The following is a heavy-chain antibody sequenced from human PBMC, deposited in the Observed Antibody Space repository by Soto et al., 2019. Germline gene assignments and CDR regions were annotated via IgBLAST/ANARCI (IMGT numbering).Heavy chain of an antibody. CDR2: ISYDGSSK. CDR1: GFTFSSYG. CDR3: AKEYAVTTGLLGWFDP. D-gene: IGHD4-17*01. V-gene: IGHV3-30*18. J-gene: IGHJ5*02. Sequence: GGSLRLSCAASGFTFSSYGMHWVRQAPGKGLEWVAVISYDGSSKYYADSVKGRFTISRDNSKNTLYLQMNSLRAEDTAVYYCAKEYAVTTGLLGWFDPWGQGTLVTVSS.